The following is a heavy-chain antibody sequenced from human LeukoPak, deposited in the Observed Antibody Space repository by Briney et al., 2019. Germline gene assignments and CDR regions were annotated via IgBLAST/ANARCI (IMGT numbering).Heavy chain of an antibody. J-gene: IGHJ6*03. D-gene: IGHD3-16*01. V-gene: IGHV3-48*03. Sequence: GGSLRLSCAASGFTFSSYEMNWVRQAPGKGLEWVSYISSSGSTIYYADSVKGRFTISRDNAKNTLYLQMNSLRAEDTAVYYCARDWGYYYYYMDVWGKGTTVTISS. CDR3: ARDWGYYYYYMDV. CDR1: GFTFSSYE. CDR2: ISSSGSTI.